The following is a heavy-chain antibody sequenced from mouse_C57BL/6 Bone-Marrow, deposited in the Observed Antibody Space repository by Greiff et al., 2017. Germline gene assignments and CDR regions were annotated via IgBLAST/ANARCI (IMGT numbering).Heavy chain of an antibody. Sequence: VQLQQPGAELVMPGASVKLSCKASGYTFTSYWMHWVKQRPGQGLEWIGEIDPSDSYTNYNQKFKGKSTLTVDKSSSTAYMLLSSLTSEDSSIYYCARGYYGSSPAWFAYWGQGTLVTVSA. CDR3: ARGYYGSSPAWFAY. J-gene: IGHJ3*01. D-gene: IGHD1-1*01. V-gene: IGHV1-69*01. CDR2: IDPSDSYT. CDR1: GYTFTSYW.